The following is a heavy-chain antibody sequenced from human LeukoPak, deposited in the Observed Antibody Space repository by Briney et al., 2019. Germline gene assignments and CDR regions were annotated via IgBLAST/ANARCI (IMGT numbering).Heavy chain of an antibody. CDR1: VGSLIRGGYY. Sequence: PSETLSLTCTVSVGSLIRGGYYWSWVRQCPGKGLEWIGYIYYTGSTYYTPSLKSRVPLSIDTANNQFSLKLTSVTAADTAVYYCARVSPMQYYYGMDVWGQGTTVTVSS. D-gene: IGHD2-2*01. CDR2: IYYTGST. CDR3: ARVSPMQYYYGMDV. V-gene: IGHV4-31*03. J-gene: IGHJ6*02.